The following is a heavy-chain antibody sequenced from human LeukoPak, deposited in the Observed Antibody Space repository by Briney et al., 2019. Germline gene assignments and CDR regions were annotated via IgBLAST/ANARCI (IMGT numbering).Heavy chain of an antibody. Sequence: SSVKVPCKASGGTFSSYAISWVRQAPGQGLEWMGGIIPIFGTANYAQKFQGRVTITADESTSTAYMELSSLRSEDTAVYYCARGSIAARPFDYGGQGTLVTVSS. V-gene: IGHV1-69*01. D-gene: IGHD6-6*01. CDR1: GGTFSSYA. J-gene: IGHJ4*02. CDR2: IIPIFGTA. CDR3: ARGSIAARPFDY.